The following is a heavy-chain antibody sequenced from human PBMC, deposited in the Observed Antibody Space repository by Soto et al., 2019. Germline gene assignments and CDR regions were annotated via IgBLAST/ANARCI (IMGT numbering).Heavy chain of an antibody. J-gene: IGHJ6*02. CDR3: ARVGYCSSTSCRSLYYYGMDV. CDR1: GGTFSSYA. Sequence: SVKVSCRASGGTFSSYAISWVRQAPGQGLEWMGGIIPIYGTANYAQKFQGRVTMTTDASTSTAYMELRSLRSDDTAVYYCARVGYCSSTSCRSLYYYGMDVCGQGTTVTVSS. V-gene: IGHV1-69*05. CDR2: IIPIYGTA. D-gene: IGHD2-2*01.